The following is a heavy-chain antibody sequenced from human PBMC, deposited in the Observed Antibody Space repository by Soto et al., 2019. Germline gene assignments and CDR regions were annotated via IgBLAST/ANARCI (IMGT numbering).Heavy chain of an antibody. V-gene: IGHV3-30*18. CDR2: ISYDGSNK. CDR3: AKGRDIVVVPAPYGMDV. CDR1: GFTFSSYG. J-gene: IGHJ6*02. Sequence: TGGSLRLSCAASGFTFSSYGMHWVRQAPGKGLEWVAVISYDGSNKYYADSVKGRFTISRDNSKNTLYLQMNSLRAEDTAVYYCAKGRDIVVVPAPYGMDVWGQGTTVNVSS. D-gene: IGHD2-2*01.